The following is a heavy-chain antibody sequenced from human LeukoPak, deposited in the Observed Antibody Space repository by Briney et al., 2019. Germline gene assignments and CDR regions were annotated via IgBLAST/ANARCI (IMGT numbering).Heavy chain of an antibody. CDR3: ATGQIHRVDF. CDR2: FDPADGEP. CDR1: GYIFSEVS. V-gene: IGHV1-24*01. J-gene: IGHJ4*02. Sequence: ASVKVSCTVSGYIFSEVSIHWVRQAPGKGLEWMVGFDPADGEPLYARKFKGRVIMTEDTSTNTASMELRSLTPGDTAMYYCATGQIHRVDFWGQGTLVTVSS. D-gene: IGHD5-18*01.